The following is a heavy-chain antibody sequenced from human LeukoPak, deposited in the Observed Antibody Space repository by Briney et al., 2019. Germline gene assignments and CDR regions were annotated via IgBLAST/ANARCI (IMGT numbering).Heavy chain of an antibody. CDR1: GGSISGYY. J-gene: IGHJ4*02. CDR2: FYHSGST. Sequence: SVTLSLTCTVSGGSISGYYWSWIPQPPGKGLEWIGYFYHSGSTIYNPSLKSRFTISVDPSKNQFSMKLSSVTAADTAVYYCARHWETSSWYVDYWGQGTLVTVSS. D-gene: IGHD6-13*01. V-gene: IGHV4-59*08. CDR3: ARHWETSSWYVDY.